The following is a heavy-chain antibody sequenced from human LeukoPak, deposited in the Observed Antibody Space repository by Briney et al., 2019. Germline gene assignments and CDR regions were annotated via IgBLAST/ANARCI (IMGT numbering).Heavy chain of an antibody. CDR3: AREQEVYYGGNSDFDY. Sequence: GGSLRLSWAASGFTFSSYSMNWVRQAPGKGLEWVSSISSSSSCIYYADSVKGRFTISRDNAKNSLYLQMNSLRAEDTAVYYCAREQEVYYGGNSDFDYWGQGTLVTVSS. D-gene: IGHD4-23*01. CDR2: ISSSSSCI. V-gene: IGHV3-21*01. J-gene: IGHJ4*02. CDR1: GFTFSSYS.